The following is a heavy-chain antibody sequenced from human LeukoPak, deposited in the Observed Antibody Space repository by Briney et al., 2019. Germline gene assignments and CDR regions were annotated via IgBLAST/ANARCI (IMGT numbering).Heavy chain of an antibody. D-gene: IGHD2-2*01. CDR2: MNPKSGNT. J-gene: IGHJ6*02. CDR3: ARTYCRSTSCYVWYYYYGMDV. CDR1: GYTFTTYD. Sequence: ASVKVSCKASGYTFTTYDINWVRQVTGQGLEWMGWMNPKSGNTGYAQKFQGRVTMTRNTSISTAYMELSSLRSEDTAVYYCARTYCRSTSCYVWYYYYGMDVWGQGTTVTVSS. V-gene: IGHV1-8*01.